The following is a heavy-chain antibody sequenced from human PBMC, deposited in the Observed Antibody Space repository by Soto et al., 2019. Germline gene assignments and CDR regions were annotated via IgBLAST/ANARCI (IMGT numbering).Heavy chain of an antibody. CDR1: GYTFTSYG. J-gene: IGHJ4*02. CDR2: ISAYNGNT. V-gene: IGHV1-18*01. Sequence: QVQLVQSGAEVKKPGASVKVSCKASGYTFTSYGISWVRQAPGQGLEWRGWISAYNGNTNYAQKLQGRVTMTTDTSKRTAYMELRSMRSADTAVYYCARDKGDGSGSYYGYWGQGTLVTVSS. CDR3: ARDKGDGSGSYYGY. D-gene: IGHD3-10*01.